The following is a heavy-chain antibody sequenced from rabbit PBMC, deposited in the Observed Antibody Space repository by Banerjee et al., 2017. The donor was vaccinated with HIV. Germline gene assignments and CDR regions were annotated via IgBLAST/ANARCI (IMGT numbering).Heavy chain of an antibody. CDR1: GFSLSSGA. CDR2: INTGSGNT. Sequence: QEQLEESGGDLVKPEGSLTLTCTASGFSLSSGAMSWVRQAPGKGLEWIGTINTGSGNTYYASWVNGRFTISRSTSLNTVTLQMTYLTGADTATYFCARYSSGWGYFNLWGQGTLVTVS. V-gene: IGHV1S47*01. CDR3: ARYSSGWGYFNL. J-gene: IGHJ4*01. D-gene: IGHD4-1*01.